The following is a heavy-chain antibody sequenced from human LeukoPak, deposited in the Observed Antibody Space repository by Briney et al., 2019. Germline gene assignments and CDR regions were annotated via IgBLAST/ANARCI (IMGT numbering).Heavy chain of an antibody. CDR3: AREIGSGDLEY. J-gene: IGHJ4*02. CDR1: GFTSSDYY. V-gene: IGHV3-11*06. Sequence: GGSLRLSCAASGFTSSDYYMSWIRQAPGKGLEWVSYISSSSTYTNYADSVKGRFTISRDNAKNSLYLQMNSLRAEDTAIYHCAREIGSGDLEYWGQGTLVTVSS. CDR2: ISSSSTYT. D-gene: IGHD3-10*01.